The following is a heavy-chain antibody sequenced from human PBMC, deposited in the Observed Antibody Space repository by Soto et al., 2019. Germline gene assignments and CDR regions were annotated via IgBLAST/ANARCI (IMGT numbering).Heavy chain of an antibody. Sequence: QMLLVQSGAEVKKTGSSVKISCRASGYTFTYRHLHWLRQAPGQALEWMGWITPFNGNTNYAQKFHGSVLLNTDASMSTVYLELRSLRSEDTAMYYCANLASGSDSFDIWGQGTMVTVSS. CDR3: ANLASGSDSFDI. CDR1: GYTFTYRH. V-gene: IGHV1-45*02. D-gene: IGHD3-10*01. J-gene: IGHJ3*02. CDR2: ITPFNGNT.